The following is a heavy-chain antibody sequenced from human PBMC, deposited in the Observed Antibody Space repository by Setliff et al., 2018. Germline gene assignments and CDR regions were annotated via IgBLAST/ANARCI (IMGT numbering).Heavy chain of an antibody. CDR3: ARDVFPYHYEGAFDI. D-gene: IGHD3-22*01. CDR1: GYTFSRNY. J-gene: IGHJ3*02. Sequence: ASVKVSCKAYGYTFSRNYITWVRQAPGRGLEWMGWISVYNGDTNYAQKFQGRVTMTRDTSTSTVYMDMSSLRSEDTAVYYCARDVFPYHYEGAFDIWGQGTMVTVSS. CDR2: ISVYNGDT. V-gene: IGHV1-18*01.